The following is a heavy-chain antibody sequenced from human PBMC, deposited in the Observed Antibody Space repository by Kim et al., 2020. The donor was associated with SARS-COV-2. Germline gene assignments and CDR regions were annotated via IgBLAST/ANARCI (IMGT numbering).Heavy chain of an antibody. Sequence: ASVKVSCKASGYTFTTYYMYWVRQAPGQGLEWMGIINPSGGSTKYAQKFQGRVTMTRDTSTSTVYMELSSLRSEDTAVYYCARDRGLGSGSSDAIDYWGQGTLVTVSS. CDR1: GYTFTTYY. J-gene: IGHJ4*02. CDR3: ARDRGLGSGSSDAIDY. CDR2: INPSGGST. D-gene: IGHD3-10*01. V-gene: IGHV1-46*01.